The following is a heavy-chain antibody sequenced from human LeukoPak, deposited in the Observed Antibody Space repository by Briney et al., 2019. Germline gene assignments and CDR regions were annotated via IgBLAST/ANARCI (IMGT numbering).Heavy chain of an antibody. CDR1: GFTFDDYA. J-gene: IGHJ3*02. Sequence: GGSLRLSCAASGFTFDDYAMYWVRQAPGKGLEWVSGISWNSGSMAYADSVKGRFTISRDNAKNSLYLQMNSLRAEDAAVYYCTSHTGTGDAFRPFHIWGQGTMVTVSS. V-gene: IGHV3-9*01. D-gene: IGHD2-21*02. CDR2: ISWNSGSM. CDR3: TSHTGTGDAFRPFHI.